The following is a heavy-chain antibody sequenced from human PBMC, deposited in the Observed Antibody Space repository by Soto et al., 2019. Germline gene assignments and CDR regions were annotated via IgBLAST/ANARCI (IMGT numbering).Heavy chain of an antibody. J-gene: IGHJ6*02. Sequence: TLSLTCTVSGGSISSGGYYWSWIRQHPGKALEWIGLIYWNDDKRYSPSLKSRLTITKDTSKNQVVLTMTNMDPVDTATYYCAHSSIDPYYGMDVWGQGTTVTVSS. D-gene: IGHD3-16*02. CDR1: GGSISSGGYY. CDR3: AHSSIDPYYGMDV. V-gene: IGHV2-5*01. CDR2: IYWNDDK.